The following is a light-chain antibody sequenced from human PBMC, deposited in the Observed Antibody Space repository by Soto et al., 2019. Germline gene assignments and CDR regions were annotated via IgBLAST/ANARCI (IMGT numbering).Light chain of an antibody. Sequence: EIVLTQSPGTLSLSPGERATLSCSASQSVSNNYLAWYQQKPGQAPRLLIYGASSRATGIPARFSGSGSGTDFTLTISSLEPEDFAVYYCQQRSNWQVTFGQGTRPE. CDR1: QSVSNNY. V-gene: IGKV3D-20*02. CDR2: GAS. CDR3: QQRSNWQVT. J-gene: IGKJ5*01.